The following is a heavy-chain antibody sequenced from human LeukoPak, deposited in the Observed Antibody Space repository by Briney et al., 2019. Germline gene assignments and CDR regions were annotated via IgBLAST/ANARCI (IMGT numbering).Heavy chain of an antibody. CDR2: ISWNSGSI. Sequence: HPGGSLRLSCAASGFTFDDYAMHWVRHAPGKGLEWVSGISWNSGSIGYADSVKGRFTISRDNAKNSLYLQMNSLRAEDTALYYCAKDNGGSSSFDYWGQGTLVTVSS. CDR1: GFTFDDYA. D-gene: IGHD6-6*01. V-gene: IGHV3-9*01. J-gene: IGHJ4*02. CDR3: AKDNGGSSSFDY.